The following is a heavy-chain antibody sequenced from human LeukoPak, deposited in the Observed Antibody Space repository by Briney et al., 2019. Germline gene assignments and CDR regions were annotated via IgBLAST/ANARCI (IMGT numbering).Heavy chain of an antibody. CDR2: ISYSGST. D-gene: IGHD1-1*01. CDR1: GGSISSYY. Sequence: PSETLSLTCTVSGGSISSYYWSWIRQPPGKGLEWIGYISYSGSTNFTPSLKSRVTISVDTSKNQFSLKLSSVTAADAAVYYCAREGTAGTNLNWFDPWGQGTLSTVSS. V-gene: IGHV4-59*01. J-gene: IGHJ5*02. CDR3: AREGTAGTNLNWFDP.